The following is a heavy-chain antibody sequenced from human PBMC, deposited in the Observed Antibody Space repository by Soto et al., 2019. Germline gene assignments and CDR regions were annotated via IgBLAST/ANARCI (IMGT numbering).Heavy chain of an antibody. J-gene: IGHJ4*02. V-gene: IGHV2-5*02. D-gene: IGHD5-18*01. CDR2: IYWDNDK. CDR3: XXTYETSXXXFGY. Sequence: QITLKESGPTLVKPTQTLTLTCTFSGFSLRTSGVGVGWIRQPPGKALEWLALIYWDNDKRYSPSLRSRLTITKXXXXXXXXXXXXXXXXXXXXXXXXXXTYETSXXXFGYWAQGILVTVSS. CDR1: GFSLRTSGVG.